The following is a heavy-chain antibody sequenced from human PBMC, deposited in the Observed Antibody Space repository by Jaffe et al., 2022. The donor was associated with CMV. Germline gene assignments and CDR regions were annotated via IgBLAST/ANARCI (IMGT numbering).Heavy chain of an antibody. D-gene: IGHD3-16*01. J-gene: IGHJ4*02. CDR3: ARGGGDTHHTLVDFDS. CDR2: TYQRSKWYT. CDR1: GDSVSSKSAA. Sequence: QVQLQQSGPGLVEPSRTLSLTCVISGDSVSSKSAAWNWIRQSPSRGLEWLGRTYQRSKWYTEYAPSVKSRLTINPDTSKNHFSLQLTSVTPEDTAVYYCARGGGDTHHTLVDFDSWGQGTRVTVSS. V-gene: IGHV6-1*01.